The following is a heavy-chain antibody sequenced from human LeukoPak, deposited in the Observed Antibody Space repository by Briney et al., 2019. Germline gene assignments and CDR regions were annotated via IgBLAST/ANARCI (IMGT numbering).Heavy chain of an antibody. CDR2: IIPILGIA. J-gene: IGHJ4*02. Sequence: ASVKVSCKASGGTFSSYAISWVRQAPGQGLEWMGRIIPILGIANYAQKFQGRVTITADKSTSTAYTELSSLRSEDTAVYYCAREDGDYGRNFDYWGQGTLVTVSS. V-gene: IGHV1-69*04. D-gene: IGHD4-17*01. CDR3: AREDGDYGRNFDY. CDR1: GGTFSSYA.